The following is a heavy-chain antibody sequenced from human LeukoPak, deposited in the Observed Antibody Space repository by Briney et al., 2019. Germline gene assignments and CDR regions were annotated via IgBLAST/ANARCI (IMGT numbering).Heavy chain of an antibody. CDR3: ARGVELLWFGELLDWFDP. J-gene: IGHJ5*02. CDR1: GFTFSSYS. V-gene: IGHV3-21*01. CDR2: ISSSSSYI. Sequence: PGGSLRLSCAASGFTFSSYSMNWVRQAPGKGLEWVSSISSSSSYIYYADSVKGRFTTSRDNAKNSLYLQMNSLRAEDTAVYYCARGVELLWFGELLDWFDPWGQGTLVTVSS. D-gene: IGHD3-10*01.